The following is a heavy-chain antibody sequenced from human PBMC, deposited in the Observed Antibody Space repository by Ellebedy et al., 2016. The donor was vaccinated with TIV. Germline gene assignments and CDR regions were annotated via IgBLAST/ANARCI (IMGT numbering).Heavy chain of an antibody. CDR2: ISGRGGSS. J-gene: IGHJ4*02. CDR1: GFTFSAFA. Sequence: PGGSLRLSCAASGFTFSAFAMSWVRQAPGKGLEWVSGISGRGGSSYQADSVKGRLTISRDNSKNTLFLQMNNLSVEDTAVYYCARYLGLHWYPEPAAHWGQGTLVAVSS. CDR3: ARYLGLHWYPEPAAH. V-gene: IGHV3-23*01. D-gene: IGHD3-9*01.